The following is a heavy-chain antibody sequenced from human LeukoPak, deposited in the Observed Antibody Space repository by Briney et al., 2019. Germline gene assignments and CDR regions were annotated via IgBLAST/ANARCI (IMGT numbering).Heavy chain of an antibody. D-gene: IGHD3-10*01. CDR1: GDSVTSGSYY. CDR3: ARDVEDYYGSLEDY. Sequence: PSETLSLTCTVSGDSVTSGSYYWSWIRQPPGKGLEWIAYIYYGGSTRYNPSLKSRVTISIDTSKNQFSLKLSSVTAADTAVYYCARDVEDYYGSLEDYWGQGTLVTVSS. CDR2: IYYGGST. V-gene: IGHV4-61*01. J-gene: IGHJ4*02.